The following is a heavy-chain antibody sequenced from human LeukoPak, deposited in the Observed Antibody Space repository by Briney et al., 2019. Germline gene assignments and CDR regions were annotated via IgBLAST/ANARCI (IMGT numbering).Heavy chain of an antibody. D-gene: IGHD2-15*01. Sequence: PGGSLRLSCAASGFTFSSHFMGWVRQAPGKGLEWVANMKQDGSDKYYVASVKGRFTISRDNAKNSLYLQMNRLRVEDTAVYYCARDAAYREGVALDYWGQGTLVTVSS. CDR2: MKQDGSDK. CDR3: ARDAAYREGVALDY. J-gene: IGHJ4*02. V-gene: IGHV3-7*01. CDR1: GFTFSSHF.